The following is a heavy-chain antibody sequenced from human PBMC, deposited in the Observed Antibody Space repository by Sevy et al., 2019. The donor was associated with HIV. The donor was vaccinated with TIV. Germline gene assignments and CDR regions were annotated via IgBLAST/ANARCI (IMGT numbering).Heavy chain of an antibody. CDR3: ITYPRITTTGTGGFDP. CDR1: GFTFSDAW. V-gene: IGHV3-15*01. D-gene: IGHD6-13*01. Sequence: GRSLRLSCAASGFTFSDAWMGWVRQAAGKGLECVGRIKSKSDGGTVEHAAPVKGRFTISRDDSKDTLYLQMNSLKTEDTAVYFCITYPRITTTGTGGFDPWGQGTLVTVSS. J-gene: IGHJ5*02. CDR2: IKSKSDGGTV.